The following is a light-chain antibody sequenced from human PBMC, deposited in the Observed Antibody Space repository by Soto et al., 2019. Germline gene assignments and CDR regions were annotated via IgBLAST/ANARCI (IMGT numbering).Light chain of an antibody. Sequence: DVVMTQTPLSSPVTLGEPASISCRSSQSLVHRDGNTYLTWLQQRPGQPPRLLIYQISNRFSGVPDRFSGSGAGTDFTLKISRVEAEDVGVYYCMQATQFPYTFGQGTKLEIK. CDR2: QIS. J-gene: IGKJ2*01. V-gene: IGKV2-24*01. CDR1: QSLVHRDGNTY. CDR3: MQATQFPYT.